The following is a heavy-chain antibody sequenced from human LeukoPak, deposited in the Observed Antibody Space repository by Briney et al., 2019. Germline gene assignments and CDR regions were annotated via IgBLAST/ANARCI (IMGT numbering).Heavy chain of an antibody. CDR2: VSGSGVNT. CDR3: AKEILETTYFDY. J-gene: IGHJ4*02. CDR1: GFTVSSNY. D-gene: IGHD4-11*01. V-gene: IGHV3-23*01. Sequence: PGGSLRLSCAASGFTVSSNYMSWVRQAPGKGLEWVSAVSGSGVNTYYADSVKGRFTISRDNSKNTVHLQMKSLRAEDTAVYYCAKEILETTYFDYWGQGTLVTVSS.